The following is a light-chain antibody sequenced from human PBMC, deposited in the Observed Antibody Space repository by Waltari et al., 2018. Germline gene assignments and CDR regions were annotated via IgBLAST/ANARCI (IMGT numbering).Light chain of an antibody. CDR3: LQYYSYPLT. Sequence: DIVLTQSPDSLSVSLGERATITCQSSQSVLLSSNNNNYLAWFQEKPGQPPRLLVYWASNREAGGPDRLSASACGTDFTLTIISRQAEDVAVDYCLQYYSYPLTCGGGTKVGI. CDR2: WAS. J-gene: IGKJ4*01. CDR1: QSVLLSSNNNNY. V-gene: IGKV4-1*01.